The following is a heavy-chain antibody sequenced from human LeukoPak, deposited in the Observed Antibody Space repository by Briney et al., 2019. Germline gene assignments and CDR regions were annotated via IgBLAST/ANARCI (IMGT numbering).Heavy chain of an antibody. CDR1: GFSFSTSW. V-gene: IGHV3-7*01. Sequence: GGSLRLSCAASGFSFSTSWMAWVRQAPGKGLEGVANIKKDGSEKIYGDSVKGRLTISRDNAKSSLFLQMNSLRPEDTAVYYCASQDSNNAFEIWGQGTKVTVSA. CDR2: IKKDGSEK. D-gene: IGHD3-22*01. J-gene: IGHJ3*02. CDR3: ASQDSNNAFEI.